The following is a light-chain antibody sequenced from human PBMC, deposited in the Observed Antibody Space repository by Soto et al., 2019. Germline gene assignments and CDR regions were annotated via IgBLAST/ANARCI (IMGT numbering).Light chain of an antibody. CDR1: QSVSSY. CDR2: DAS. Sequence: EIVLTQSPATLSLSPGERATLSCRASQSVSSYLAWYQQKPGRAPRLLIYDASNRATGIPDRFSGSGSGTDFTLTISSLEPEDFAVYYCQQRSNWPPLYTFGQGTQLEI. V-gene: IGKV3-11*01. J-gene: IGKJ2*01. CDR3: QQRSNWPPLYT.